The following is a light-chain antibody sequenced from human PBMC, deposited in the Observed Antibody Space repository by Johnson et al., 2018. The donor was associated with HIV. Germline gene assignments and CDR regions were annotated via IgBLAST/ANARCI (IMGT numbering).Light chain of an antibody. CDR1: SSNIGNNY. CDR3: GTWDTSLSAGV. J-gene: IGLJ1*01. V-gene: IGLV1-51*01. CDR2: DNN. Sequence: QAVLTQPPSVSAAPGQTVTISCSGSSSNIGNNYVSWYQQLPGTAPKLLIYDNNKRPSGIPDRFSGSKSGTSATLGITGLQTGDEADYYCGTWDTSLSAGVFGPGTKFSVL.